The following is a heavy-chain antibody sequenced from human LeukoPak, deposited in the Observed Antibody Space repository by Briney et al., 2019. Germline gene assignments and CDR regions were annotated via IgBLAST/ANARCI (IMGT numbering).Heavy chain of an antibody. CDR3: AGDLRIFNYYYYMDV. CDR1: GGSISSYY. CDR2: IYTSGST. J-gene: IGHJ6*03. V-gene: IGHV4-4*07. D-gene: IGHD2-15*01. Sequence: SETLSLTCTVSGGSISSYYWSWIRQPAGKGLEWIGRIYTSGSTNYNPSLKSRVTMSVDTSKNQFSLKLSSVTAADTAVYYCAGDLRIFNYYYYMDVWGKGTTVTVSS.